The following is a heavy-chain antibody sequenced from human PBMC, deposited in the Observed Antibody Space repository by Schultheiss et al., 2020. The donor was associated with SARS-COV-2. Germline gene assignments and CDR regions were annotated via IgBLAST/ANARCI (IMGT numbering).Heavy chain of an antibody. Sequence: SETLSLTCTVSGGSISSYYWSWIRQPPGKGLEWIGYVYYNGSSNYNPSLKSRVTISVDTSKNQFSLKLSSVTAADTAVYYCARYSRDSSGYYSLDAFDIWGQGTMVTVSS. CDR1: GGSISSYY. CDR2: VYYNGSS. J-gene: IGHJ3*02. V-gene: IGHV4-59*08. D-gene: IGHD3-22*01. CDR3: ARYSRDSSGYYSLDAFDI.